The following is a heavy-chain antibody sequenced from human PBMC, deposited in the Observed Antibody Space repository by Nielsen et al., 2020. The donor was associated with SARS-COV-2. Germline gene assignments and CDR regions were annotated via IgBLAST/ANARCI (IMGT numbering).Heavy chain of an antibody. V-gene: IGHV3-11*04. D-gene: IGHD3-22*01. J-gene: IGHJ5*02. Sequence: GESLKISCAASGFPFSDFYMSWIRQAPGKGLEWLSYISEGGTTLYYADSVKGRFSISRENAKNSLSLQMDSLRAEDTAIYYCARVNHSSISAWGQGTVVTVSS. CDR3: ARVNHSSISA. CDR2: ISEGGTTL. CDR1: GFPFSDFY.